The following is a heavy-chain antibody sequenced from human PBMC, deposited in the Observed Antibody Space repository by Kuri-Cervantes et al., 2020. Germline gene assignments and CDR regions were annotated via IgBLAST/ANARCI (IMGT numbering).Heavy chain of an antibody. D-gene: IGHD2-2*01. Sequence: LSLTCAASGFTFSSYGMHWVRQAPGKGLEWAAVIWYDGSNKYYADSVKGRFTISRDNSKNTLYLQMNSLRAEDTAVYYCARDRVVPAFESLMDWAQYYYYGMDVWGQGTTVTVSS. J-gene: IGHJ6*02. CDR3: ARDRVVPAFESLMDWAQYYYYGMDV. V-gene: IGHV3-33*01. CDR1: GFTFSSYG. CDR2: IWYDGSNK.